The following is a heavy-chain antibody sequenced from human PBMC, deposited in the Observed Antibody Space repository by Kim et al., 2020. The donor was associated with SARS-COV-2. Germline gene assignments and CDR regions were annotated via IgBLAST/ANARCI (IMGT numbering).Heavy chain of an antibody. D-gene: IGHD5-12*01. CDR3: AKQGYIFGLNTDYGMDL. Sequence: KGRFTGSRDYSKNTLYLQMNSLTAEDTAVYYCAKQGYIFGLNTDYGMDLWGQGTTVTVSS. J-gene: IGHJ6*02. V-gene: IGHV3-30*02.